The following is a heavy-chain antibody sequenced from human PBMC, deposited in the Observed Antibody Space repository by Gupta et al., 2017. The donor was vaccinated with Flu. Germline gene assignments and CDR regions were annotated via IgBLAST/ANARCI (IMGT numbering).Heavy chain of an antibody. CDR2: IKSKTDGGAT. D-gene: IGHD3-3*01. Sequence: SGLSLNNAWMNWVRQAPGKGLEWVGRIKSKTDGGATDYAAPVKGRFTISSEDSKDTLYLQMNSLKTEDTAVYYCTSSLRYVGWLKHWGQGTLVTVSS. CDR1: GLSLNNAW. CDR3: TSSLRYVGWLKH. V-gene: IGHV3-15*01. J-gene: IGHJ1*01.